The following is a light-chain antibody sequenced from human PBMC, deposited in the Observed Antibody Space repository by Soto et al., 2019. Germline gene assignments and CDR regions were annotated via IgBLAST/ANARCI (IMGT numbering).Light chain of an antibody. Sequence: EIVMTQSPATLSVSPGERATLSCRASQSVSSNLAWYKQKPGQAPRLLIYGASTRATGIPARFSGSGSGTEFTLTISSLQSEAFAVYYCQQYNNWPPRTFGQGTKVEI. CDR3: QQYNNWPPRT. CDR2: GAS. J-gene: IGKJ1*01. V-gene: IGKV3-15*01. CDR1: QSVSSN.